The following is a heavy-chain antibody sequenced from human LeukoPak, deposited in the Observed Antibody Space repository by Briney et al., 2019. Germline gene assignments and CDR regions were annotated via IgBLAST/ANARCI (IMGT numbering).Heavy chain of an antibody. CDR2: ISYDGSNK. D-gene: IGHD3-22*01. J-gene: IGHJ4*02. Sequence: GRYLRLSCAASGFTFSSYGMHWVRQAPGKELEWVAVISYDGSNKYYADSVKGRFTISRDNSKNTLYLQMNSLRAEDTAVYYCAKGEIVVVTAYFDYWGQGTLVTVSS. CDR3: AKGEIVVVTAYFDY. V-gene: IGHV3-30*18. CDR1: GFTFSSYG.